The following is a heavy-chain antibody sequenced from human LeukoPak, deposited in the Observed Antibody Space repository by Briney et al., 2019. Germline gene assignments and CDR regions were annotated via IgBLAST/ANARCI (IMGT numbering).Heavy chain of an antibody. D-gene: IGHD3-10*01. CDR2: INPNTGAT. CDR3: ARDYYGSGTYSTDS. CDR1: GYTSTGYQ. Sequence: ASVKVSCKSSGYTSTGYQIHWVRQAPAQGREGMGWINPNTGATNYAQHFQGTVSITSDTSIATAYMELSRLTSDDTAVYYCARDYYGSGTYSTDSWGQGTLVTVSS. J-gene: IGHJ5*02. V-gene: IGHV1-2*02.